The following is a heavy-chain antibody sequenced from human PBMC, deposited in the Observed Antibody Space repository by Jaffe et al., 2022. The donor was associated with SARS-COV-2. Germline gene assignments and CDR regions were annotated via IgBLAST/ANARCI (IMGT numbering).Heavy chain of an antibody. J-gene: IGHJ4*02. CDR1: GASISSVNYY. CDR2: ISGSGST. CDR3: ARDLASLGPEDS. V-gene: IGHV4-61*02. Sequence: QVQLQESGPGLVKPSQTLSLTCTVSGASISSVNYYWAWIRQPAGKGLEWIGRISGSGSTNYNASLESRVTISLDTSKNQFSLKLSSVTAADTAMYYCARDLASLGPEDSWGQGTLVTVSS.